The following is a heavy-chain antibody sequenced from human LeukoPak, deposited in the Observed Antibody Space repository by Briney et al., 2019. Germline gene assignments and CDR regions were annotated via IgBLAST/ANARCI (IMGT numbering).Heavy chain of an antibody. CDR2: FDPEDGET. Sequence: ASVKVSCKVSGYTLTELSMHWVRQAPGKGLEWMGGFDPEDGETIYAQKFQGRVTMTEDTSTDTAYVELSSLRSEDTAVYYCATGGIAVAGTPGWYLDPWGRGTLVTVSS. V-gene: IGHV1-24*01. D-gene: IGHD6-19*01. CDR1: GYTLTELS. CDR3: ATGGIAVAGTPGWYLDP. J-gene: IGHJ2*01.